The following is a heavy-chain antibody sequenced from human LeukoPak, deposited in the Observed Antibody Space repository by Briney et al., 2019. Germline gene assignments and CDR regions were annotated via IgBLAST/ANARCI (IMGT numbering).Heavy chain of an antibody. V-gene: IGHV3-74*01. D-gene: IGHD3-22*01. CDR2: INSDGSTT. CDR1: GFTFSNYL. J-gene: IGHJ6*04. Sequence: GGSLRLSCAASGFTFSNYLTHWVRQVPGEGLVWVSRINSDGSTTTYADSVKGRFTISRDNAKNSLYLQMNSLRVEDTAVYYCARGPTMKMDVWGKGTTVTVSS. CDR3: ARGPTMKMDV.